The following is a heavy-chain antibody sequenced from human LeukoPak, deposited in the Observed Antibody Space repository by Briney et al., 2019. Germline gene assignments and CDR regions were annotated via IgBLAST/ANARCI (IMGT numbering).Heavy chain of an antibody. Sequence: KPSETLSLTCTVSGGSISTYYWSWIRQPPGKGLEWIGYIYNSGSTNYNPSLKSRVTISVDTSKNQFSLKLSSVTAADTAVYYCARENSNSWYLDCWGQGTLVTVSS. D-gene: IGHD6-13*01. CDR1: GGSISTYY. CDR2: IYNSGST. V-gene: IGHV4-59*01. J-gene: IGHJ4*02. CDR3: ARENSNSWYLDC.